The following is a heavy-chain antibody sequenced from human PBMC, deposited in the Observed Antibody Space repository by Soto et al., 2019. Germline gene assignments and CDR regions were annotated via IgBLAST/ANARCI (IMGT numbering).Heavy chain of an antibody. CDR3: TSRRDGYNVDY. J-gene: IGHJ4*02. Sequence: GGSLRLSCAASGFTFSGSAMHWVRQASGKGLEWVGRIRSKANSYATACAASVKGRFTISRDDSKNAAYLQMNSLKTEDTAVYYCTSRRDGYNVDYWGQGTLVTVSS. CDR1: GFTFSGSA. D-gene: IGHD5-12*01. V-gene: IGHV3-73*01. CDR2: IRSKANSYAT.